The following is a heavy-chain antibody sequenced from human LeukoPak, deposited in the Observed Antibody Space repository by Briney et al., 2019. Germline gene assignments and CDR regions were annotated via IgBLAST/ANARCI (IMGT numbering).Heavy chain of an antibody. V-gene: IGHV3-74*01. CDR1: EFTFSNSW. CDR2: ISPDGNTT. J-gene: IGHJ4*02. CDR3: TRDSLVLPAAKGDY. Sequence: GGSLRLSCEASEFTFSNSWMHWVRQAPGKGLLWVSRISPDGNTTTYADSVKGRFTISRDNAKNSLYLQINSLRAEDTAVYYCTRDSLVLPAAKGDYWGQGTLVTVSS. D-gene: IGHD2-2*01.